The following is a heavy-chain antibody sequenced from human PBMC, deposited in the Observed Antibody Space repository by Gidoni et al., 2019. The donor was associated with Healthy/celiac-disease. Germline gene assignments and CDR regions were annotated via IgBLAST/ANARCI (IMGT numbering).Heavy chain of an antibody. Sequence: EVQLVESGGGLVKHGGSLRLSCAASGFTYSSYSMNWVRQAPGKGLEWFSSISSSSSYIYYADSVKGRFTISRDNANNSLYLQMNRLRAEDTAVYYCARATHREGQHWGQGTLVTVSS. V-gene: IGHV3-21*01. J-gene: IGHJ1*01. CDR3: ARATHREGQH. CDR2: ISSSSSYI. CDR1: GFTYSSYS.